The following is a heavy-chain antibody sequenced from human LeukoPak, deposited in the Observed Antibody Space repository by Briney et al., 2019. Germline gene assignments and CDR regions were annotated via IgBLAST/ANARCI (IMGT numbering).Heavy chain of an antibody. V-gene: IGHV3-38-3*01. J-gene: IGHJ4*02. CDR1: GLTVSSNE. Sequence: GGPLRLSCAASGLTVSSNEMSWVRQAPGQGLQWVSSIGGGITYYADSRKGRFTISRDNSKNTLHLQMNSLRAEDTAVYYCAKGPREWLAYFDYWGQGTLVTVSS. CDR2: IGGGIT. CDR3: AKGPREWLAYFDY. D-gene: IGHD6-19*01.